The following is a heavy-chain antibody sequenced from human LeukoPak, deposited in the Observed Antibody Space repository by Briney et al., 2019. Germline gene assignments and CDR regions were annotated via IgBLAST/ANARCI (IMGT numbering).Heavy chain of an antibody. CDR1: EFTFSSCG. D-gene: IGHD3-16*01. J-gene: IGHJ4*02. Sequence: GRSLRLSCAASEFTFSSCGMHWVRQAPGKGLEWVALISSDGLNENYADSVKGRFTISRDNSKNTLFLQMNSLRAEDTAVYYCARDQGGVGYWGQGTLVTVSS. CDR3: ARDQGGVGY. V-gene: IGHV3-30*03. CDR2: ISSDGLNE.